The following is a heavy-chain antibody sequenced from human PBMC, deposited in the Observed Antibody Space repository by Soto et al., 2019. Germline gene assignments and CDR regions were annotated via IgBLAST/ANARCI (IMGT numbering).Heavy chain of an antibody. Sequence: ASVKVSCKASGYTFTGYYMHWVRQAPGQGLEWTGWVNPNSGGTNYAQKFQGRVTMTRDTSISTAYMELSRLRSDDTAVYYCARAARRDIVVVPAAVYYYYYYGMDVWGQGTTVTVSS. CDR1: GYTFTGYY. D-gene: IGHD2-2*01. CDR2: VNPNSGGT. CDR3: ARAARRDIVVVPAAVYYYYYYGMDV. J-gene: IGHJ6*02. V-gene: IGHV1-2*02.